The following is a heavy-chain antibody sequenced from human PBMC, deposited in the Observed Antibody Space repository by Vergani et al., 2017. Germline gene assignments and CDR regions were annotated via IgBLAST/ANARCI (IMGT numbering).Heavy chain of an antibody. Sequence: EVQLVESGGGLVKPGGSLRLSCAASGFTFSSYSMNWVRQAPGKGLEWVSSISSSSSYIYYADSVKGRFTISRDNSKNTLYLQMNSLRAEDTAVYYCTRQQLGHYYYYGMDVWGQGTTVTVSS. CDR1: GFTFSSYS. CDR3: TRQQLGHYYYYGMDV. J-gene: IGHJ6*02. D-gene: IGHD6-13*01. CDR2: ISSSSSYI. V-gene: IGHV3-21*01.